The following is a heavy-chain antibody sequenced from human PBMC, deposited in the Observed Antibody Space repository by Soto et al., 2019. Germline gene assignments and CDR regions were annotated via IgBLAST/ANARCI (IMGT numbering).Heavy chain of an antibody. CDR1: GGSFSGYY. CDR2: INHSGST. D-gene: IGHD3-22*01. CDR3: ARGPKDYDSSGYYY. V-gene: IGHV4-34*01. J-gene: IGHJ4*02. Sequence: PSETLSLTCAVYGGSFSGYYWSWIRQPPGKGLEWIGEINHSGSTNYNPSLKSRVTISVDTSKNQFSLKLSSVTAADTAVYYCARGPKDYDSSGYYYWGQGTLVTVSS.